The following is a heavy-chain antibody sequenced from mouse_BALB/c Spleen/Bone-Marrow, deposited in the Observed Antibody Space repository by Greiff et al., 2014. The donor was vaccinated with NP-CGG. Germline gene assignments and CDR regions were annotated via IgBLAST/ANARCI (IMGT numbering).Heavy chain of an antibody. CDR1: GYSFTNYW. J-gene: IGHJ3*01. V-gene: IGHV1-7*01. CDR3: ARYGNYPLFAY. CDR2: ISPSTGYS. D-gene: IGHD2-1*01. Sequence: VQLQESGAELAKPGASVKMSCKASGYSFTNYWMHWVKQRPGQGLEWIGYISPSTGYSEYNQKFKDKATLTADKSSNIAYMQLSSLTSEDSAVYYCARYGNYPLFAYWGQGTLVTVPA.